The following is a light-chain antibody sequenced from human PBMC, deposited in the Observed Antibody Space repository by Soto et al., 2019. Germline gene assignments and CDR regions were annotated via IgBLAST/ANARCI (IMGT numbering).Light chain of an antibody. CDR1: QSVSSN. Sequence: EIVMTQSPATLSVSPGERATLSCRASQSVSSNLAGYQQKPCQAPRLLIYGASTRATGIPARFSGSGSGTEFTLTISSLQSEDFAVYYCQQYNNWTPVTCGQGTKLEIK. CDR3: QQYNNWTPVT. V-gene: IGKV3-15*01. CDR2: GAS. J-gene: IGKJ2*01.